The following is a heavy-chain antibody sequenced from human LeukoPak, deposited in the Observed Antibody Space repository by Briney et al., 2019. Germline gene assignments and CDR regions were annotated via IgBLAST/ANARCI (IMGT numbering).Heavy chain of an antibody. CDR2: ISAYNGNP. CDR3: ARGGHYGEDYFDF. J-gene: IGHJ4*02. Sequence: GSVKDSCMASGYTFTSYGISWVRPAPGQGREWMGWISAYNGNPNYVQKLQGRVTITTDTSTSTAYMELRSRRSDGTVVYYCARGGHYGEDYFDFWGQGTLVSVSS. CDR1: GYTFTSYG. D-gene: IGHD4-17*01. V-gene: IGHV1-18*01.